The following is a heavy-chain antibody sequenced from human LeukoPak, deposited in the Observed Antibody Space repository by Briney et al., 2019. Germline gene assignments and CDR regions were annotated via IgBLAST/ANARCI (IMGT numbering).Heavy chain of an antibody. J-gene: IGHJ4*02. CDR1: GGSFSGYY. CDR2: INHSGST. V-gene: IGHV4-34*01. D-gene: IGHD3-9*01. Sequence: PSETLSLTCAVYGGSFSGYYWSWIRQPPGKGLEWIGEINHSGSTNYNPSLKSRVTISVDTSKNQFSLKLSSVTAADTAVYYCARGRELRYFDWLLPRGAHYFDYWGQGTLVTVSS. CDR3: ARGRELRYFDWLLPRGAHYFDY.